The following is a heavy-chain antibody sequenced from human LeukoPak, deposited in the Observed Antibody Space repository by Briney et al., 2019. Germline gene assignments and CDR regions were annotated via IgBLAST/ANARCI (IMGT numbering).Heavy chain of an antibody. Sequence: SQTLSLTCTVSGGSISSGDYYWSWIRQPPGKGLEWIGYIYYSGSTYYNPSLKSRVTMSVDTSKNQFSLKLSSVTAADTAVYYCARDSYYDSSGYYHAFDIWGQGTMVTVSS. D-gene: IGHD3-22*01. CDR2: IYYSGST. CDR3: ARDSYYDSSGYYHAFDI. V-gene: IGHV4-30-4*08. J-gene: IGHJ3*02. CDR1: GGSISSGDYY.